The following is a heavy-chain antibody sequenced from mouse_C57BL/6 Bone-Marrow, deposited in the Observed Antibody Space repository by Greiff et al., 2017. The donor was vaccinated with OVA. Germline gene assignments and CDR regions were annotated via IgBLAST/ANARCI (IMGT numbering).Heavy chain of an antibody. CDR1: GYTFTSYW. CDR2: IHPNSGST. Sequence: QVQLQQPGAELVKPGASVKLSCKASGYTFTSYWMHWVKQRPGQGLEWIGMIHPNSGSTNYNEKFKSKATLTVDKSSSTAYMQLSSLTSEDSAVYYCAINYGSRISFAYWGQGTLVTVSA. J-gene: IGHJ3*01. CDR3: AINYGSRISFAY. V-gene: IGHV1-64*01. D-gene: IGHD1-1*01.